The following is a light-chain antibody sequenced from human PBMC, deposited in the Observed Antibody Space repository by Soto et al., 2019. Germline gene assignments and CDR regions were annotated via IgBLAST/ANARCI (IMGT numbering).Light chain of an antibody. J-gene: IGLJ1*01. CDR3: CSYATGSSYV. Sequence: QSVLTQPASVFGSPGQSITISCTGTSSDVGTYNLVSWYQQYPGEAPKLIIYEGNKRPSGVSNRFSGSRSGDTASLTISGLQPEDEADYFCCSYATGSSYVFGTGTKVTVL. CDR2: EGN. V-gene: IGLV2-23*01. CDR1: SSDVGTYNL.